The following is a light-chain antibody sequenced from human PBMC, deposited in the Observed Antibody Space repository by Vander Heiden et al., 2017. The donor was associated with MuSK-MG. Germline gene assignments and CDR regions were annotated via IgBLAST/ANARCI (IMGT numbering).Light chain of an antibody. J-gene: IGKJ2*01. CDR2: GAS. CDR3: QEYNNWPRMYT. Sequence: EIVMTQSPPTLSVSPGERATLSCRASQSVSSNLAWYQQKPGQAPRLLIYGASTRATGIPARCSGSGSGTEFTLTISSRQSEDFAVYYCQEYNNWPRMYTFGQGTKLEIK. V-gene: IGKV3-15*01. CDR1: QSVSSN.